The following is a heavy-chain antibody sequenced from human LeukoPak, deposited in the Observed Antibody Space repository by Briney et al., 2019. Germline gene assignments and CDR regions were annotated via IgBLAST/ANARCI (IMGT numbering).Heavy chain of an antibody. CDR3: ARGAPPHYYYYYYMDV. V-gene: IGHV3-21*01. Sequence: KPGGSLRLSCAASGFTFSSYSMNWVRQAPGKGLEWVSSISSSSSYIYYADSVKGRFTISRDNSKNTLYLQMNSLRAEDTAVYYCARGAPPHYYYYYYMDVWGKGTTVTVSS. J-gene: IGHJ6*03. CDR2: ISSSSSYI. CDR1: GFTFSSYS.